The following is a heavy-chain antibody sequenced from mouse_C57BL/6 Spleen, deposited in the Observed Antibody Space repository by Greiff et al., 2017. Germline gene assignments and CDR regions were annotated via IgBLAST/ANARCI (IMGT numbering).Heavy chain of an antibody. J-gene: IGHJ4*01. V-gene: IGHV1-80*01. Sequence: QVQLKQSGAELVKPGASVKISCKASGYAFSSYWMNWVKQRPGKGLEWIGQIYPGDGDTNYNGKFKGKATLTADKSSSTAYMQLSSLTSEDSAVYFCARPTVPFYAMDYWGQGTSVTVSS. D-gene: IGHD1-1*01. CDR3: ARPTVPFYAMDY. CDR2: IYPGDGDT. CDR1: GYAFSSYW.